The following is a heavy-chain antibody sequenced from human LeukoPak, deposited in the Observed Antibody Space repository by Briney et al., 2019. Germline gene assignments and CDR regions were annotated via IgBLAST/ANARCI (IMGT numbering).Heavy chain of an antibody. D-gene: IGHD3/OR15-3a*01. CDR3: ARGLGSYYFDY. Sequence: GESLKISCKGAGYSFTSHWIGWVRQMPGKGLEWMGMIYPGDSDTRYSPSFQGQITISADKSISTAYLQWSSLKASDTAMYYCARGLGSYYFDYWGQGTLVTVSS. CDR2: IYPGDSDT. J-gene: IGHJ4*02. CDR1: GYSFTSHW. V-gene: IGHV5-51*01.